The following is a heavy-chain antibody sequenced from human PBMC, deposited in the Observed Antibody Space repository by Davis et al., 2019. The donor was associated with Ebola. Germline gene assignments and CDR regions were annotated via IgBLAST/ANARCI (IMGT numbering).Heavy chain of an antibody. CDR2: FYPGTSEA. CDR3: ARAGTFFPFDH. J-gene: IGHJ4*02. Sequence: GESLKISCTTSGYGFTNYWIGWVRHVPGKGLEWMGIFYPGTSEAKYNPTFQGQVTFSAGKSINTAYLQWNSLKASDTAIYYCARAGTFFPFDHWGQGTLVTVSS. CDR1: GYGFTNYW. V-gene: IGHV5-51*01. D-gene: IGHD1-26*01.